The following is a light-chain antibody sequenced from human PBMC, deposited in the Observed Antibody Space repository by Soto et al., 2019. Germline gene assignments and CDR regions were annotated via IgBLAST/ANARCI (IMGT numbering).Light chain of an antibody. CDR1: QSVSSN. CDR3: QQYNNWPPT. CDR2: GAS. V-gene: IGKV3-15*01. Sequence: IVMTQSPATLSVSPGERATLSCRASQSVSSNLAWYQQKPGQAPRLLIYGASTRATGIPARFSGSRSGTEFTLTITSLQSEDFAVYYCQQYNNWPPTFSQGTRLEIK. J-gene: IGKJ5*01.